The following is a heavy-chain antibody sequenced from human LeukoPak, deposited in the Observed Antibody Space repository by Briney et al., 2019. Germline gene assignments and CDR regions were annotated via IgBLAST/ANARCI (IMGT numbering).Heavy chain of an antibody. CDR1: GYTFTSYA. Sequence: ASVKVSCKASGYTFTSYAMHWVRQAPGQRLEWMGWINAGNGNTKYSQKFQDRVTITRDTSASTAYMELSSLRSEDTAVYYCAWIIAAAADDAFDIWGQGTMVTVSS. J-gene: IGHJ3*02. V-gene: IGHV1-3*01. D-gene: IGHD6-13*01. CDR2: INAGNGNT. CDR3: AWIIAAAADDAFDI.